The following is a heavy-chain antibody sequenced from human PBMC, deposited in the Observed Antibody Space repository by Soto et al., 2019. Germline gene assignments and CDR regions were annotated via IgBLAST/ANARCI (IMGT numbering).Heavy chain of an antibody. CDR1: GFTFNNSG. CDR3: VKDRVPGAYGNYYGMDV. V-gene: IGHV3-30*18. Sequence: GSLRRSCRVSGFTFNNSGMHWVRQAPGKGLEWMAVISYDGSDKYYADSVKGRVIISRDNSKNTLNLEMNSLRAEDTAIYYCVKDRVPGAYGNYYGMDVWGQGTTVTVS. D-gene: IGHD5-12*01. J-gene: IGHJ6*02. CDR2: ISYDGSDK.